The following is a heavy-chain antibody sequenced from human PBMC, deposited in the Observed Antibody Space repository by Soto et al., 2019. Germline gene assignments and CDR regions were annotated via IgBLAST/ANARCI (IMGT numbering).Heavy chain of an antibody. CDR2: IYYRGNT. Sequence: SETLSLTCSVFGGSMSPYYWSWIRQSPGKGLEWIANIYYRGNTNYNPSLESRVTISIDTSKNQFSLKLNSLTAADTAVYYCARRGFDYGDYLGFDYWGQGTLVTVS. CDR1: GGSMSPYY. D-gene: IGHD4-17*01. V-gene: IGHV4-59*08. J-gene: IGHJ4*02. CDR3: ARRGFDYGDYLGFDY.